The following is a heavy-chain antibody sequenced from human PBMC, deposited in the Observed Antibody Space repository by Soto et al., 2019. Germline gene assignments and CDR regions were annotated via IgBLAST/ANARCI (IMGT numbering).Heavy chain of an antibody. CDR3: ARDRFANGHFDY. J-gene: IGHJ4*02. V-gene: IGHV4-34*01. D-gene: IGHD2-8*01. CDR1: GGSFSGYY. CDR2: INHSGST. Sequence: PSETLSLTCAVDGGSFSGYYWSWIRQPPGKGLEWIGEINHSGSTNYNPSLKSRITVNSDTSKNQFSLQLNSVTPEDTAVYYCARDRFANGHFDYWGQGTLVTVSS.